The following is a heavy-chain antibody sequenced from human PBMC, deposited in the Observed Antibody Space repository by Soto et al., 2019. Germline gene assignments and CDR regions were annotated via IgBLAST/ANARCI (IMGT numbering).Heavy chain of an antibody. J-gene: IGHJ4*02. V-gene: IGHV4-59*01. Sequence: SETLSLTCTVSGGSMRNYFWTWIRQPPGKGLEWIGYIHYSGTTSFFPSYNPSLRSRVTISEDTSKNQFSLKLLSVTTADTAVYFCAAGEASSRNLAPYYLDFWGQGTLVTVSS. CDR2: IHYSGTT. CDR3: AAGEASSRNLAPYYLDF. D-gene: IGHD6-13*01. CDR1: GGSMRNYF.